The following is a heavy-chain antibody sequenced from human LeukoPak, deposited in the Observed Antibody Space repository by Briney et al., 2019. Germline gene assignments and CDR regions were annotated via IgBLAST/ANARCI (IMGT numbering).Heavy chain of an antibody. CDR2: MNPNSGNT. J-gene: IGHJ3*02. Sequence: ASVKVSCKASGYTFTSYDINWVRQATGQGLEWMGWMNPNSGNTGYAQKFQGRVTITRNTSISTAYMELSSLRSEDTAVYYCASIVVVPAATDAFDIWGQGTMVTVSS. V-gene: IGHV1-8*03. CDR3: ASIVVVPAATDAFDI. CDR1: GYTFTSYD. D-gene: IGHD2-2*01.